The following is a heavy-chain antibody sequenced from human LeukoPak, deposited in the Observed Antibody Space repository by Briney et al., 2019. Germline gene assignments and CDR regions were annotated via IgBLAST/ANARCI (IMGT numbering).Heavy chain of an antibody. CDR3: ARVGSWDAFDI. D-gene: IGHD1-26*01. V-gene: IGHV3-64*01. Sequence: GESLKISCKVSGYRFTSSWIGWVRQAPGKGPEYVSAITSNGDRTYYANSVKGRFTISRDNSKNTLYLQMGSLRAEDMAVYYCARVGSWDAFDIWGQGTMVTVSS. CDR1: GYRFTSSW. J-gene: IGHJ3*02. CDR2: ITSNGDRT.